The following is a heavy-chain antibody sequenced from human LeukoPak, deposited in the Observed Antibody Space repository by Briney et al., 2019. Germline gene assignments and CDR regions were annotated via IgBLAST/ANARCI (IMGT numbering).Heavy chain of an antibody. CDR3: ARLYSSSWYRVDDY. Sequence: ASVKVSCKVSGNTFTTYGISWVRQAPGQGLEWMGWISPDNGNTNYAQNPQGRVTLTTDTSTSTAYMELRSLRSDDTAVYYCARLYSSSWYRVDDYWGQGTLVTVSS. V-gene: IGHV1-18*01. CDR2: ISPDNGNT. D-gene: IGHD6-13*01. J-gene: IGHJ4*02. CDR1: GNTFTTYG.